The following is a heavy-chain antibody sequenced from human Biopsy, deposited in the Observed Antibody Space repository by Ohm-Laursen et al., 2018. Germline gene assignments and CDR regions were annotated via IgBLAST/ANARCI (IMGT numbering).Heavy chain of an antibody. CDR2: ISASGNHI. Sequence: SLRFSCAASGFTFSGFSMNWVRQAPGKGLAWVSSISASGNHIYYTDSVKGRFTVSRDSGKNSVYLQMNSLRVEDTAVYYCARDGEAKYCKHGVCPSDFWGQGTLVTVSS. D-gene: IGHD2-8*01. CDR1: GFTFSGFS. V-gene: IGHV3-21*01. CDR3: ARDGEAKYCKHGVCPSDF. J-gene: IGHJ4*02.